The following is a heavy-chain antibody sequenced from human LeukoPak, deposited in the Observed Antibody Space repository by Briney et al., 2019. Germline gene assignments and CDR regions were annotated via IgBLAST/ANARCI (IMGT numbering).Heavy chain of an antibody. D-gene: IGHD3-10*01. CDR3: ATVQRPMVRGNYYYYYMDV. CDR1: GYSISSGYY. V-gene: IGHV4-38-2*02. Sequence: PSETLSLTCTVSGYSISSGYYWGWIRQPPGKGLEWIGSIYHSGGTYYNPSLKSRVTISVDTSKNQFSLKLSSVTAADTAVYYCATVQRPMVRGNYYYYYMDVWGKGTTVTVSS. CDR2: IYHSGGT. J-gene: IGHJ6*03.